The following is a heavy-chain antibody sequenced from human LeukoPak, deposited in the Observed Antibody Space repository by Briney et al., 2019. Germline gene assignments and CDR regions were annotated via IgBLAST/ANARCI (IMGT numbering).Heavy chain of an antibody. D-gene: IGHD3-10*01. Sequence: PSETLSLTCTVSGGSISSSSYYWSWIRQPPGKGLEWIGSIYYSGSTYYNPSLKSRVTISVDTSKNQFSLKLSSVTAADTAVYYCARLHYYGSGSYYKFPDPDMDVWGQGTTVTVSS. CDR1: GGSISSSSYY. CDR3: ARLHYYGSGSYYKFPDPDMDV. CDR2: IYYSGST. J-gene: IGHJ6*02. V-gene: IGHV4-39*07.